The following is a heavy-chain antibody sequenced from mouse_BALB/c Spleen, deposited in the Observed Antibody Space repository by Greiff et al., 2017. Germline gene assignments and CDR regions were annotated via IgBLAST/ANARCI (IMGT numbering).Heavy chain of an antibody. Sequence: QVQLQQSGAELVKPGASVKLSCKASGYTFTSYWMHWVKQRPGQGLEWIGEINPSNGRTNYNEKFKSKATLTVDKSSSTAYMQLSSLTSEDSAVYYCASPIYPYAMDYWGQGTSVTVSS. CDR2: INPSNGRT. CDR3: ASPIYPYAMDY. V-gene: IGHV1S81*02. J-gene: IGHJ4*01. D-gene: IGHD2-3*01. CDR1: GYTFTSYW.